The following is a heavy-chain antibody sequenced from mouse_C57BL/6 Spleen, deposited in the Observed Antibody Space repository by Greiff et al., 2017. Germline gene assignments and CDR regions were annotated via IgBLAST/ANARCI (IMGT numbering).Heavy chain of an antibody. D-gene: IGHD2-3*01. CDR1: GFNIKDYY. CDR3: TSNYDGYLAWFAY. V-gene: IGHV14-1*01. CDR2: LDPEDGDT. J-gene: IGHJ3*01. Sequence: VQLQQSGAELVRPGASVKLSCTASGFNIKDYYMHWVKQRPEQGLEWIGRLDPEDGDTEYAPKFQGKATMTADTSSNTAYLQLSSLTSEDTAVYYCTSNYDGYLAWFAYWGQGTLVTVSA.